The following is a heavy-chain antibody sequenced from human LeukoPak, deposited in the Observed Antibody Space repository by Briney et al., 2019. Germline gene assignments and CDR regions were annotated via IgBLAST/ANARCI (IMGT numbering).Heavy chain of an antibody. Sequence: GGSPRLSCAASGFTFSSYSMNWVRQAPGKGLEWVSSISSSSSYIYYADSVKGRFTISRDNAKNSLYLQMNSLRAEDTAVYYCARGGYGDYGMDVWGQGTTVTVSS. V-gene: IGHV3-21*01. J-gene: IGHJ6*02. CDR3: ARGGYGDYGMDV. D-gene: IGHD4-17*01. CDR1: GFTFSSYS. CDR2: ISSSSSYI.